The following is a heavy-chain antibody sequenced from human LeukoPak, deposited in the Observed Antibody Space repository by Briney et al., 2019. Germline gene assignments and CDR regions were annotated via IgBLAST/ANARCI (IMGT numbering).Heavy chain of an antibody. CDR2: ISQDGSDT. CDR1: GFTFTSHA. V-gene: IGHV3-23*01. Sequence: GGSLRLSCAASGFTFTSHAMGWVRQAAGKGPEWVSSISQDGSDTFYADSVRGRFTMSRDNSKNTLYLQMNSLRAHDTALYYCAQAPLEIGPAFDIWGPGTLVTVSS. J-gene: IGHJ3*02. D-gene: IGHD1-1*01. CDR3: AQAPLEIGPAFDI.